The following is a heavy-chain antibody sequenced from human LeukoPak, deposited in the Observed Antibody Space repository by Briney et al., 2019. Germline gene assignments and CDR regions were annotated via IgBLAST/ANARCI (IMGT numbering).Heavy chain of an antibody. CDR3: ARFRDYYDSSGYYFDY. Sequence: GGSLRLSCAASGFTFSSYSMNWVRQAPGKGLEWVSSISSSSSYIYYADSVKGRFTISRDNAKNSLYLQMNSPRAEDTAVYYCARFRDYYDSSGYYFDYWGQGTLVTVSS. J-gene: IGHJ4*02. CDR1: GFTFSSYS. D-gene: IGHD3-22*01. V-gene: IGHV3-21*01. CDR2: ISSSSSYI.